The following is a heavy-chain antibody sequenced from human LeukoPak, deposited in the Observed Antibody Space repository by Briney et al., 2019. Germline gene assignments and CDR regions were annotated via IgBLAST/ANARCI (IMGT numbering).Heavy chain of an antibody. CDR2: INTNTGNP. D-gene: IGHD6-19*01. V-gene: IGHV7-4-1*02. Sequence: ASVKVSCKASGYTFTSYAMNWVRQAPGQGLEWMGWINTNTGNPTYVQGFTGRFVFSLDTSVSTAYLQISSLKAEDTAVYYCARDQNSSGWYKWRRRAFDIWGQGTMVTVSS. J-gene: IGHJ3*02. CDR3: ARDQNSSGWYKWRRRAFDI. CDR1: GYTFTSYA.